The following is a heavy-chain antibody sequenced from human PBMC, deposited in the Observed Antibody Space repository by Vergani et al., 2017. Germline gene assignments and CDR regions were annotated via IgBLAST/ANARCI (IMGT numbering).Heavy chain of an antibody. CDR1: GFTFGYYA. CDR2: IRSKAYGQAT. Sequence: EVQLVESGGDLVQPGRSLRLSCTASGFTFGYYAMDWFRQAPGQGLEWVGGIRSKAYGQATIYAASVKGRFTISRDDSKSIAYLQMNNLQTEDTAMYYCVRDQVTMLRGSDAVDIWGQGTMVTVSS. CDR3: VRDQVTMLRGSDAVDI. V-gene: IGHV3-49*03. J-gene: IGHJ3*02. D-gene: IGHD3-10*01.